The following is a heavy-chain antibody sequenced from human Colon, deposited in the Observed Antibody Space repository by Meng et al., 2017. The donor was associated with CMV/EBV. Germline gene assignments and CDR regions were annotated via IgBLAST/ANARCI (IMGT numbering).Heavy chain of an antibody. CDR3: TTVNWFDP. Sequence: GESLKISCAASGFTFSNAWMSWVRQAPGKGLEWVGRIESKTDGGTTDYAAPVKGRFTISRDDSKNTLYLQMNSLKTEDTAVYYCTTVNWFDPWGQGTLVTVSS. V-gene: IGHV3-15*04. J-gene: IGHJ5*02. CDR1: GFTFSNAW. CDR2: IESKTDGGTT.